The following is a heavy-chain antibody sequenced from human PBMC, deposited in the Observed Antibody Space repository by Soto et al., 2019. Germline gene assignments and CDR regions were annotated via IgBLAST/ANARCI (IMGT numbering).Heavy chain of an antibody. Sequence: GASVKVSCKASGYTFTSYGISWVRQAPGQGLEGMGWISAYNGNTNYAQKLQGRVTMTTDTSTSTAYMELRSLRSDDTAVYYCAREWAMVRGVKTDYYYYMDVWGKGTTVTVSS. J-gene: IGHJ6*03. V-gene: IGHV1-18*01. CDR1: GYTFTSYG. D-gene: IGHD3-10*01. CDR3: AREWAMVRGVKTDYYYYMDV. CDR2: ISAYNGNT.